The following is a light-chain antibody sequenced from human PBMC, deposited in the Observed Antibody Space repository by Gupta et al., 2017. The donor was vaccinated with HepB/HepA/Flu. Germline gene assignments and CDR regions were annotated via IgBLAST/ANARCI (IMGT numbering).Light chain of an antibody. CDR3: QQRSNWIT. V-gene: IGKV3-11*01. CDR2: DAS. Sequence: EIVLTQSPATLSLSPGERATRSCRDSQSVSSYLDWYQQKPGQAPRLIIYDASNIATGSPDRFSGSGAGKDFTLTSSSRETEDFAVYYWQQRSNWITFGQGTRLEIK. J-gene: IGKJ5*01. CDR1: QSVSSY.